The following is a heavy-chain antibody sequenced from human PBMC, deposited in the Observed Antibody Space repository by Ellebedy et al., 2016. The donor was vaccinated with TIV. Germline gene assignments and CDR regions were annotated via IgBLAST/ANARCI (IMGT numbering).Heavy chain of an antibody. V-gene: IGHV1-69*13. CDR3: ARVRWATVARGVPFHYGMDV. J-gene: IGHJ6*02. CDR1: GGTFSTYA. CDR2: FLPMFGTA. Sequence: ASVKVSCKAFGGTFSTYALNWVRQAPGQGLEWIGAFLPMFGTATSAQKFQGRVTITADESMTTAYMDLSSLRSEDTAVNYCARVRWATVARGVPFHYGMDVWGQGTTVTVTS. D-gene: IGHD3-10*01.